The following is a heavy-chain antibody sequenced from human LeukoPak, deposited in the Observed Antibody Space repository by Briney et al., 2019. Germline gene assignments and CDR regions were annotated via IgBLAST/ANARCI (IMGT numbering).Heavy chain of an antibody. J-gene: IGHJ4*02. CDR1: GGSISSSSYY. Sequence: PSETLSLTCTVSGGSISSSSYYWGWIRQPPGKGLEWIGSIYYSGSTYYNPSLKSRVTISVETSKNQFSLKLSSVIAADTAVYYCARASRHIDYWGQGTLVTVSS. V-gene: IGHV4-39*01. CDR2: IYYSGST. CDR3: ARASRHIDY. D-gene: IGHD5-12*01.